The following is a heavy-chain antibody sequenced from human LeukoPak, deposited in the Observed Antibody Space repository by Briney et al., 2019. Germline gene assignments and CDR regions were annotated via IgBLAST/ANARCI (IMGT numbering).Heavy chain of an antibody. J-gene: IGHJ5*02. CDR3: ARGELRFLEWLLPSYNWFDP. D-gene: IGHD3-3*01. CDR2: TNPNSGNT. CDR1: GYTFISYD. V-gene: IGHV1-8*03. Sequence: ASVKVSCKASGYTFISYDINWVRQASGQGLECMGWTNPNSGNTGYAQKFQGRVTITRNTSISTAYMELSSLRSEDTAVYYCARGELRFLEWLLPSYNWFDPWGQGTLVTVSS.